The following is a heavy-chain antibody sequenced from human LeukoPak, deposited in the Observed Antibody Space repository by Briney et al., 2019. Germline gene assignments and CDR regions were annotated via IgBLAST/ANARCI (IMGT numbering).Heavy chain of an antibody. Sequence: GASVKVSCKASGYTFTSYAMHWVRQAPGQRLEWMGWINGDNGNTKYSQKFQGRVTITRDTSAYTGYMELRGLSSADTAAYFCARAPYDILTGYSLNWFDPWGQGTLVTVSS. J-gene: IGHJ5*02. CDR3: ARAPYDILTGYSLNWFDP. D-gene: IGHD3-9*01. CDR1: GYTFTSYA. CDR2: INGDNGNT. V-gene: IGHV1-3*01.